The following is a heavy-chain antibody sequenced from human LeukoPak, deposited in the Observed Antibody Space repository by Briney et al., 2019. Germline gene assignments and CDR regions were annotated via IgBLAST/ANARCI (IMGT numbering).Heavy chain of an antibody. CDR2: ISYDGSNK. J-gene: IGHJ5*02. Sequence: GGSLRLSCAASGFTFSSYAMHWVRQAPGKGLESVAVISYDGSNKYYADSVKGRFTISRDNSKNTLYLQMNSLRAEDTAVYYCARDSSSGWYYWFDPWGQGTLVTVSS. V-gene: IGHV3-30*04. CDR1: GFTFSSYA. CDR3: ARDSSSGWYYWFDP. D-gene: IGHD6-19*01.